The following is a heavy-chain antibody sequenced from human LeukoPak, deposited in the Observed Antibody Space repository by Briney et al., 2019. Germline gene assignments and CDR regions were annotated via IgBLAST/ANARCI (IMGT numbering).Heavy chain of an antibody. V-gene: IGHV4-38-2*02. D-gene: IGHD3-22*01. CDR2: IYHSGRT. CDR3: ARVGYYDSSGTDY. CDR1: GYSISSGYY. Sequence: SETLSLTCTVSGYSISSGYYWGWIRQPPGKGLEWIGSIYHSGRTYYNPSLKSRVTISVDTSKNQFSLKLSSVTAADAAVYYCARVGYYDSSGTDYWGQGTLVTVSS. J-gene: IGHJ4*02.